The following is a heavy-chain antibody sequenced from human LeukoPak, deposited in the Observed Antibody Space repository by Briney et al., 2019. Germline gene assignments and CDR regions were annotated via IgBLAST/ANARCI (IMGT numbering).Heavy chain of an antibody. D-gene: IGHD5-12*01. V-gene: IGHV3-21*01. Sequence: GGSLRLSCAASGFTFSTYSMNWVRQAPGKGLEWVSSISSSGSYIYYADSVKGRFTISRDNAKNSLYLQMNSLRAEDTAMYYCARRAVATILDDYWGQGTLVTVSS. J-gene: IGHJ4*02. CDR3: ARRAVATILDDY. CDR1: GFTFSTYS. CDR2: ISSSGSYI.